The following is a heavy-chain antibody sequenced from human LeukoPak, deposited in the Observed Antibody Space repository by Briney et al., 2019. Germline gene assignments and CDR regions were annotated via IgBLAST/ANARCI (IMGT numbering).Heavy chain of an antibody. D-gene: IGHD3-22*01. CDR2: IYHSGST. V-gene: IGHV4-39*07. CDR3: ARSYYYDSSGYYYPFDY. Sequence: SETLSLTCTVSGGSISSSSYYWGWIRQPPGKGLEWIGSIYHSGSTYYNPSLKSRVTISVDTSKNQFSLKLSSVTAADTAVYYCARSYYYDSSGYYYPFDYWGQGTLVTVSS. J-gene: IGHJ4*02. CDR1: GGSISSSSYY.